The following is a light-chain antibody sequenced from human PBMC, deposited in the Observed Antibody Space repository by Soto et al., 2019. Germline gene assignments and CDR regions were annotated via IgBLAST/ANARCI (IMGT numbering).Light chain of an antibody. J-gene: IGLJ1*01. V-gene: IGLV1-40*01. CDR2: SNA. CDR1: SSNIGTGYD. CDR3: PSYDSSLSSYV. Sequence: QSVLTQPPSVSGAPGQRVTISCTGSSSNIGTGYDVHWYQQLPGTAPKLLIYSNANRPSGVPDRFSGSKSGTSASLAITGLQAEDEADYYCPSYDSSLSSYVFGTGTKLTVL.